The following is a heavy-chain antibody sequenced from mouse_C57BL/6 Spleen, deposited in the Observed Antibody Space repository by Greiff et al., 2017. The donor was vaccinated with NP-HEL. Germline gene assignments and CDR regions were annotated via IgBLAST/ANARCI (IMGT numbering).Heavy chain of an antibody. CDR2: ISDGGSYT. J-gene: IGHJ2*01. Sequence: EVKLVESGGGLVKPGGSLKLSCAASGFTFSSYAMSWVRQTPEKRLEWVATISDGGSYTYYPDNVKGRFTISRDNAKNNLYLQMSHLKSEDTAMYYCARVYDYDESFDYWGQGTTLTVSS. CDR3: ARVYDYDESFDY. D-gene: IGHD2-4*01. CDR1: GFTFSSYA. V-gene: IGHV5-4*03.